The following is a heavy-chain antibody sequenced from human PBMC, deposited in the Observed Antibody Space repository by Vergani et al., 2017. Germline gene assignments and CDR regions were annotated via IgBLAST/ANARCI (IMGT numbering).Heavy chain of an antibody. D-gene: IGHD5-18*01. V-gene: IGHV4-59*10. CDR3: ARDRSTYGSVFDY. CDR2: IYTSGST. J-gene: IGHJ4*02. Sequence: QVQLQQWGAGLLKPSETLSLTCAVYGGSFSGYYWSWIRQPAGKGLEWIGRIYTSGSTNYNPSLKSRVTMSVDASKNQFSLKLSSVTAADTAVYYCARDRSTYGSVFDYWGQGTLVTVSS. CDR1: GGSFSGYY.